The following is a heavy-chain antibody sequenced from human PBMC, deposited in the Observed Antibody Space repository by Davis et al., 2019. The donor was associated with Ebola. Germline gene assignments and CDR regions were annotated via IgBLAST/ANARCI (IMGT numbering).Heavy chain of an antibody. D-gene: IGHD3-10*01. CDR1: GGSISSYY. CDR2: IYYSGST. Sequence: SETLSLTCTVSGGSISSYYWSWIRQRPGPGLEGIGYIYYSGSTNYNPSLKSRVTISVDTSKNQFSLKLSSVTAADTAVYYCARDSPGGFDYWGQGTLVTVSS. CDR3: ARDSPGGFDY. J-gene: IGHJ4*02. V-gene: IGHV4-59*12.